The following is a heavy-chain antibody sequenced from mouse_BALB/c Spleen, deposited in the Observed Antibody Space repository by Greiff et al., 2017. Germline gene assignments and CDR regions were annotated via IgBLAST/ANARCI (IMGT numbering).Heavy chain of an antibody. Sequence: VQLQQSGPELVKPGASVRISCKASGYTFTSYYIHWVKQRPGQGLEWIGWIYPGNVNTKYNEKFKGKATLTADKSSSTAYMQLSSLTSEDSAVYFCARYYDYQYYFDYWGQGTTLTVSS. CDR3: ARYYDYQYYFDY. CDR2: IYPGNVNT. CDR1: GYTFTSYY. J-gene: IGHJ2*01. V-gene: IGHV1S56*01. D-gene: IGHD2-4*01.